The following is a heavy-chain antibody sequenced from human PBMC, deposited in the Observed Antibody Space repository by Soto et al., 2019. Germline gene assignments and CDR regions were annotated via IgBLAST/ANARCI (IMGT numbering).Heavy chain of an antibody. V-gene: IGHV3-48*04. D-gene: IGHD3-3*01. Sequence: GGSLRLSCGVSGFTFRSFWMSWVRQAPGKGLEWVSYISTGGSTIFYADSVKGRFTISRDNDKNSLSLQMDSLRADDTGVYYCARGSPQFWQLFDNWGQGALVTVSS. CDR3: ARGSPQFWQLFDN. CDR2: ISTGGSTI. J-gene: IGHJ4*02. CDR1: GFTFRSFW.